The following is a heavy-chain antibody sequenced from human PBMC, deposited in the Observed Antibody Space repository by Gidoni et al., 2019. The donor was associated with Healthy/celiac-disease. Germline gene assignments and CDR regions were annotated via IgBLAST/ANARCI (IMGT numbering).Heavy chain of an antibody. CDR1: VFTFSSYA. D-gene: IGHD3-10*01. CDR2: ISGSGGST. Sequence: EVQLLESGGGLVQPGGSLRLSCAASVFTFSSYAMSWVRQAPGKGLEWVSAISGSGGSTYYADSVKGRFTISRDNSKNTLYLQMNSLRAEDTAVYYCAKETHYYGSGSEGSYFDYWGQGTLVTVSS. V-gene: IGHV3-23*01. J-gene: IGHJ4*02. CDR3: AKETHYYGSGSEGSYFDY.